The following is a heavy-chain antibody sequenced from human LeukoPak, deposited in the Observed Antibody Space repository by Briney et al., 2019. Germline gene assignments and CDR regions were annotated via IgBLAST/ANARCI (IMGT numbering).Heavy chain of an antibody. CDR3: AREGEVPAAFDY. V-gene: IGHV3-64*01. CDR1: GFTFSNYA. J-gene: IGHJ4*02. Sequence: EGSLRLSCAASGFTFSNYAMHWVRQAPGKGLEYVSAISSNGGSTYYANSVKGRFTISRDNSKNTLYLQMGSLRAEDMAVYYCAREGEVPAAFDYWGQGTLVTVSS. D-gene: IGHD2-2*01. CDR2: ISSNGGST.